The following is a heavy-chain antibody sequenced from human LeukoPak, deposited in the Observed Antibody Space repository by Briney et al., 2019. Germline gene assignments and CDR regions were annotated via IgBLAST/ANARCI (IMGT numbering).Heavy chain of an antibody. V-gene: IGHV3-21*01. J-gene: IGHJ4*02. D-gene: IGHD6-6*01. CDR2: ISSSSSYI. CDR3: LVGQVAARRFDY. Sequence: PGGSLRLSCAASGFTFSSYAMNWVRQAPGKGLEWVSSISSSSSYIYYADSVKGRFTISRDNAKNSLYLQMNSLRAEDTAVYYCLVGQVAARRFDYWGQGTLVTVSS. CDR1: GFTFSSYA.